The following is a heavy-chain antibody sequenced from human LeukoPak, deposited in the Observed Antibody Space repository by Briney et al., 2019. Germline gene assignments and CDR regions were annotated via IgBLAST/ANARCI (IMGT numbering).Heavy chain of an antibody. CDR3: ARSTYCGGDCYPALGY. V-gene: IGHV3-48*02. D-gene: IGHD2-21*02. CDR2: ISSSNNTI. Sequence: TGGSLRLSCAASGFTFSSYSMNWVRQAPGKGLVWVSYISSSNNTIYYADSVKGRFTISRDNAKNSLYLQMNSLRDEDTAVYYCARSTYCGGDCYPALGYWGQGTLVTVSS. CDR1: GFTFSSYS. J-gene: IGHJ4*02.